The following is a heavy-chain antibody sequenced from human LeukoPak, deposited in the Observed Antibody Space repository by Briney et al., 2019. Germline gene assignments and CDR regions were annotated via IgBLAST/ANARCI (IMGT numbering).Heavy chain of an antibody. CDR1: GYSISSGYF. J-gene: IGHJ5*02. CDR3: ARENKDGYIWGFDP. CDR2: IYYSGST. Sequence: SETLSLTCTVSGYSISSGYFWGWIRQPPGKGLEWIGYIYYSGSTNYNPSLKSRVTISVDTSKNQFSLKLSSVTAADTAVYYCARENKDGYIWGFDPWGQGTLVTVSS. V-gene: IGHV4-61*01. D-gene: IGHD5-24*01.